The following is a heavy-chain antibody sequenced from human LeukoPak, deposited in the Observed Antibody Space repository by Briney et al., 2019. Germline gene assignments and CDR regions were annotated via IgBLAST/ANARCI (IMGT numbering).Heavy chain of an antibody. CDR1: GGSISSGGYS. V-gene: IGHV4-30-2*01. CDR2: IYHSGST. Sequence: SETLSLTCAVSGGSISSGGYSWSWIRQPPGKGLEWIGYIYHSGSTYYNPSLKSRVTISVDRSKNQFSLKLSSVAAADTAVYYCARGRQGYCSSTSCYTWPFDYWGQGTLVTVSS. CDR3: ARGRQGYCSSTSCYTWPFDY. D-gene: IGHD2-2*02. J-gene: IGHJ4*02.